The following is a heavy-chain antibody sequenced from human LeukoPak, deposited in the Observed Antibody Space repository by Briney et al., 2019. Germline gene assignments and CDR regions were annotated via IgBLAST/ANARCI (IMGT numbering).Heavy chain of an antibody. Sequence: PSETLSLTCAVYGGSFSGYYWSWIRQPPGKGLEWIGEINHSGSTNYNPSLKSRVTISVDTSKNQFSLKLSSVTAADTAVYYCARAPIKRVNWFDPWGQGTLVTVSS. V-gene: IGHV4-34*01. CDR3: ARAPIKRVNWFDP. CDR1: GGSFSGYY. D-gene: IGHD3-3*01. J-gene: IGHJ5*02. CDR2: INHSGST.